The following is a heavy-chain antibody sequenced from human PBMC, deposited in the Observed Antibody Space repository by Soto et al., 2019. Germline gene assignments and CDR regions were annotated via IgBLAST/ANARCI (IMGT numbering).Heavy chain of an antibody. J-gene: IGHJ4*02. V-gene: IGHV3-15*04. CDR3: QGAHLDY. Sequence: GGSLRLSCAASGFTFSNAWLNWVRQAPGKGLDWVGRIESKTDGGTTDYAASVKGRFIISRDDSKNTLYLQMNNLKIEDTAVYFCQGAHLDYWGQGTLVTVSS. CDR1: GFTFSNAW. CDR2: IESKTDGGTT.